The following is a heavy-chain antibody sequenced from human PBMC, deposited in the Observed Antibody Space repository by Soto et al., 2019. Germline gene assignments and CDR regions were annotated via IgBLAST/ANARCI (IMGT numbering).Heavy chain of an antibody. CDR3: ARRGTYYYDSSGYYFAAFDI. Sequence: QVQLQESGPGLVKPSGTLSLTCAVSGGSISSSNWWSWVRQPPGKGLEWIGEIYHSGSTNYNPSLKSRFTISVDKSKNQFSLKLSSVTAADTAVYYCARRGTYYYDSSGYYFAAFDIWGQGTMVTVSS. CDR2: IYHSGST. D-gene: IGHD3-22*01. CDR1: GGSISSSNW. J-gene: IGHJ3*02. V-gene: IGHV4-4*02.